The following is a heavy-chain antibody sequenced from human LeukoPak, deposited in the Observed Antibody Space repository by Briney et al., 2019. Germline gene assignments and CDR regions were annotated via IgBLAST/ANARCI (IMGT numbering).Heavy chain of an antibody. J-gene: IGHJ4*02. Sequence: GSLRLSCAASGFTFSSYAMSWVRQAPGKGLEWVSAISGSGGSTYYADSVKGRFTISRDNSKNTLYLQMNSLRAEDTAVYYFAXXXXXRFLEWRSYYFDYWGQGTLVTVSS. D-gene: IGHD3-3*01. CDR2: ISGSGGST. CDR3: AXXXXXRFLEWRSYYFDY. V-gene: IGHV3-23*01. CDR1: GFTFSSYA.